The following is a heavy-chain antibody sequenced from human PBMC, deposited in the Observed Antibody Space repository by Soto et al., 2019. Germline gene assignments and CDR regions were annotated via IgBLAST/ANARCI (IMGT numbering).Heavy chain of an antibody. CDR3: AKDRLYGDYVSWAGIDY. CDR1: EFTLSSYG. CDR2: ISYDGSNR. V-gene: IGHV3-30*18. Sequence: ESGGGVVQPGRSLRLSCAASEFTLSSYGIHWVRQAPGKGLEWVAAISYDGSNRHYADSVKGRFTISRDNSKNTLYLQMNSLRAEDTAVYYCAKDRLYGDYVSWAGIDYWGQGILVTVSS. D-gene: IGHD4-17*01. J-gene: IGHJ4*02.